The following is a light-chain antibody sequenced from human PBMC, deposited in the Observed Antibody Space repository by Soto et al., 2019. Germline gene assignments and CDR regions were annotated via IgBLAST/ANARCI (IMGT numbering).Light chain of an antibody. CDR1: QGISSW. CDR2: AAS. V-gene: IGKV1-12*01. CDR3: QQYNNWPPIT. Sequence: DIQLTQSPSSVSASVGDRVTITCRASQGISSWLAWYQQKSGKAPQLLIYAASTLQSGVPSRFSGSGSGTDFTLPISSLQPDDFAVYYCQQYNNWPPITFGQGTRLEIK. J-gene: IGKJ5*01.